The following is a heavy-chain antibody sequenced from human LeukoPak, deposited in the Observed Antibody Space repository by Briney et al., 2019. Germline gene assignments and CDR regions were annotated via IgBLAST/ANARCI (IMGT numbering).Heavy chain of an antibody. CDR2: IIPIFGTA. CDR1: GGTFSSYA. V-gene: IGHV1-69*05. CDR3: ARTRVVRGVIRDFDY. J-gene: IGHJ4*02. Sequence: GASVKVPCKASGGTFSSYAISWVRQAPGQGLEWMGGIIPIFGTANYAQKFQGRVTITTDESTSTAYMELSSLRSEDTAVYYCARTRVVRGVIRDFDYWGQGTLVTVSS. D-gene: IGHD3-10*01.